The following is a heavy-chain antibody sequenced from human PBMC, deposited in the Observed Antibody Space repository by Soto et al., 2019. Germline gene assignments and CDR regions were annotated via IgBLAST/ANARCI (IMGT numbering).Heavy chain of an antibody. CDR1: GFTFTSSA. CDR3: AAPPDVGSQIRYYYYGMDV. J-gene: IGHJ6*02. D-gene: IGHD2-15*01. V-gene: IGHV1-58*01. CDR2: IVVGSGNT. Sequence: GASVKVSCKASGFTFTSSAVQWVRQARGQRLEWIGWIVVGSGNTNYAQKFQERVTITRDMSTSTAYMELSSLRSEDTAVYYCAAPPDVGSQIRYYYYGMDVWGQGTTVTVSS.